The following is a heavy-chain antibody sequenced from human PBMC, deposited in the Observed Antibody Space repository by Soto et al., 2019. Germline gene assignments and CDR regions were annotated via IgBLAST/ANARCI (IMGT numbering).Heavy chain of an antibody. CDR1: GYTFTSYG. Sequence: ASVKVSCKASGYTFTSYGISWVRQAPGQGLEWMGWISAYNGNTNYAQKLQGRVTMTTDTSTSTAYMELRSLRSDDTAVYYCAREGGYSGHKTWWGPRDYYYYYGMDVWGQGTTVTVSS. CDR3: AREGGYSGHKTWWGPRDYYYYYGMDV. V-gene: IGHV1-18*01. J-gene: IGHJ6*02. CDR2: ISAYNGNT. D-gene: IGHD5-12*01.